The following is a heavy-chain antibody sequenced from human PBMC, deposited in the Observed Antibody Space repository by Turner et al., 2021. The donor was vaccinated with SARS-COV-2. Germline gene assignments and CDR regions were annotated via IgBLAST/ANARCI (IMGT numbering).Heavy chain of an antibody. CDR1: GYTLTELS. D-gene: IGHD6-19*01. V-gene: IGHV1-24*01. Sequence: QVQLVQSGAEVKKPGASVKVSCKVSGYTLTELSMHWVRQAPGKGLEWMGGFDPEDGETIYAQKFQGRVTMNEDTSTDTAYMELSSLRSEDTAVYYCATGVAVTGTPSAYYYYYGMDVWGQGTTVTVSS. CDR3: ATGVAVTGTPSAYYYYYGMDV. J-gene: IGHJ6*02. CDR2: FDPEDGET.